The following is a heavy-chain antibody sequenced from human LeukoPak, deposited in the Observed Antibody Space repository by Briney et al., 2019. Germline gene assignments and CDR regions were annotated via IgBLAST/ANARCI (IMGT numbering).Heavy chain of an antibody. D-gene: IGHD3-9*01. Sequence: GGSLRLSCAASGFTFNTFNMNWVHQAPGKGLEWVSSITSGGDYIYYADAVKGRFTTSRDNAKNSLSLQLNSLRVEDTAVYYCARGHYDVLAASYKWTPDYWGQGTLVTVSS. CDR2: ITSGGDYI. CDR3: ARGHYDVLAASYKWTPDY. CDR1: GFTFNTFN. V-gene: IGHV3-21*01. J-gene: IGHJ4*02.